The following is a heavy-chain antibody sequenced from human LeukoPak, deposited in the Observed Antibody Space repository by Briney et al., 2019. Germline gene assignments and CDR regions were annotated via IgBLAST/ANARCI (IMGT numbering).Heavy chain of an antibody. CDR3: ARDISVRDAAWWFNP. Sequence: ASVKVSCKASGYTFTGYYMHWVRQAPGQGLEWMGVINPTGGSTSYAHKFQGRITLTRDMSTSTDYLELSSLRSDDTAVYYCARDISVRDAAWWFNPWGQGTLVTVSS. CDR2: INPTGGST. D-gene: IGHD5-24*01. CDR1: GYTFTGYY. J-gene: IGHJ5*02. V-gene: IGHV1-46*01.